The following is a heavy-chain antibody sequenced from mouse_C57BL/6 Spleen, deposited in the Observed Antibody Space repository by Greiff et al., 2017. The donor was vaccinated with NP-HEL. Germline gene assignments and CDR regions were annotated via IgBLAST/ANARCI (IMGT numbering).Heavy chain of an antibody. Sequence: VQLQQSGPVLVKPGASVKMSCKASGYTFTDYYMNWVKQSHGKSLEWIGVINPYNGGTSYNQKFKGKATLTVDKSSSTAYMELNSLTSEDSAVYYCARGSTTVVATDYYAMDYWGQGTSVTVSS. V-gene: IGHV1-19*01. J-gene: IGHJ4*01. CDR1: GYTFTDYY. CDR3: ARGSTTVVATDYYAMDY. D-gene: IGHD1-1*01. CDR2: INPYNGGT.